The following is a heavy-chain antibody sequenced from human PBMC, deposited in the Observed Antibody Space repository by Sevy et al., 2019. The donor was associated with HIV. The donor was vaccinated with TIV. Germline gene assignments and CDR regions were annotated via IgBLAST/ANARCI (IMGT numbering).Heavy chain of an antibody. CDR1: GFTFSSYW. CDR3: ARDEGTDY. V-gene: IGHV3-74*01. J-gene: IGHJ4*02. CDR2: INSDGSST. Sequence: GGSLRLSCAASGFTFSSYWMHWVRQAPGMGLVWVSRINSDGSSTSYADSVKGRFTISRDNAKNTLYLQMNSLRAEDTAVYYCARDEGTDYWGQGTLVTVSS.